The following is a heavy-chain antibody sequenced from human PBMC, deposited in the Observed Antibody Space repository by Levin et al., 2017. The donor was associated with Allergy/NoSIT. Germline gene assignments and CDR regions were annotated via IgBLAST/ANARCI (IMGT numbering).Heavy chain of an antibody. J-gene: IGHJ6*02. D-gene: IGHD2/OR15-2a*01. V-gene: IGHV4-39*07. CDR3: AGEPNSPYYYYYGLDV. CDR2: VYYTGSA. CDR1: GDSISNDNYY. Sequence: SETLSLTCTVSGDSISNDNYYWAWIRQPPGKGLEWIGSVYYTGSAYYNPSLKTRLTMSVDTSKNQFSLRFNSVTAAATAIYYCAGEPNSPYYYYYGLDVWGQGTAVTVSS.